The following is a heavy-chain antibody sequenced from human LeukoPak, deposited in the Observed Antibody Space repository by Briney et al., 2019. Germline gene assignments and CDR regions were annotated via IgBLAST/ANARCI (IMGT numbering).Heavy chain of an antibody. Sequence: GGSLRLSCAVSGFSFSNYDMTWVRQAPGKGLEWVASISRSGDTRNYADSVKGRFTISRDNSKNTLHLQMTSLRAEDTAVYYCLPSDGGGQGTLVTVSS. CDR3: LPSDG. J-gene: IGHJ4*02. V-gene: IGHV3-23*01. D-gene: IGHD3-10*01. CDR2: ISRSGDTR. CDR1: GFSFSNYD.